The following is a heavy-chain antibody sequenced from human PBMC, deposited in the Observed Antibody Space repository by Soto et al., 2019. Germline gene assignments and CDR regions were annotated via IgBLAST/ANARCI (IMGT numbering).Heavy chain of an antibody. J-gene: IGHJ6*02. CDR1: GGTFNSYA. CDR2: IIPIFGTA. Sequence: QVQLVQSGAVVKKPGSSVKVSCKASGGTFNSYAINWVRQAPGQGLEWMGGIIPIFGTANYAQKFQGRVTITADESTSTAYMELSSLRSEDTAVYYCARGSGGSSYYYYGMDVWGQGTTVTVSS. V-gene: IGHV1-69*12. CDR3: ARGSGGSSYYYYGMDV. D-gene: IGHD2-15*01.